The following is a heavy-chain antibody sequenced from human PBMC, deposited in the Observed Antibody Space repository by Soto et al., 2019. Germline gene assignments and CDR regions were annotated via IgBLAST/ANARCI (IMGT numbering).Heavy chain of an antibody. D-gene: IGHD3-22*01. V-gene: IGHV4-59*01. Sequence: PSETLSLTCPFSGGSISSYYWSWIRQPPGKGLEWIGYIYYSGSTNYNPSLKSRVTRSVDTSKNQFSLKLSSVTAADTAVYYCARVSYYYDSSGYYSAYYFDYWGQGTLVTVSS. CDR1: GGSISSYY. J-gene: IGHJ4*02. CDR2: IYYSGST. CDR3: ARVSYYYDSSGYYSAYYFDY.